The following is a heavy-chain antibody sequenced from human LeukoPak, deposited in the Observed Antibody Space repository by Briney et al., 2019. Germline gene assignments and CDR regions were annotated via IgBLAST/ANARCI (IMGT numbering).Heavy chain of an antibody. CDR3: ARPSEQSRYCSSTSCYYYYYYMDV. J-gene: IGHJ6*03. V-gene: IGHV4-34*01. Sequence: SETLSLTCAVYGGSFSGYYWSWIRQPPGKGLEWIGEINHSGSTNYNPSLKSRVTISVDTSKNQFSLKLSSVTAADTAVYYCARPSEQSRYCSSTSCYYYYYYMDVWGKGTTVTVSS. D-gene: IGHD2-2*01. CDR1: GGSFSGYY. CDR2: INHSGST.